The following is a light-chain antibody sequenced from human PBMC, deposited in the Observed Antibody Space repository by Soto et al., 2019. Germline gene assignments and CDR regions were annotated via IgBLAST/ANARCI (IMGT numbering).Light chain of an antibody. CDR1: QTISGY. CDR3: QQNYNDPYT. Sequence: DIQMTQSPSSLSASVGDRVTITCRASQTISGYLNWYQQKPGKAPKLLIYTASTLQSGVPSRFSGSGSGTDFTLTISSLQPEDFATYYCQQNYNDPYTFGQGTKLDI. V-gene: IGKV1-39*01. CDR2: TAS. J-gene: IGKJ2*01.